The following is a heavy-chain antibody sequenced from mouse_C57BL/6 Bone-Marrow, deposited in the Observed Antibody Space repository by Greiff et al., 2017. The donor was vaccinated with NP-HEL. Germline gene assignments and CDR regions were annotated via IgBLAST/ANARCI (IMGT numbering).Heavy chain of an antibody. V-gene: IGHV1-64*01. Sequence: QVQLQQPGAELVKPGASVKLSCKASGYTFTSYWMHWVKQRPGQGLEWIGMIHPNSGSTNYNEKFKSKATLTVDKSSSTAYMQLSSLTSEDSAVYYCARCPITTVVPYWYFDVWGTGTTVTVSS. CDR1: GYTFTSYW. J-gene: IGHJ1*03. D-gene: IGHD1-1*01. CDR2: IHPNSGST. CDR3: ARCPITTVVPYWYFDV.